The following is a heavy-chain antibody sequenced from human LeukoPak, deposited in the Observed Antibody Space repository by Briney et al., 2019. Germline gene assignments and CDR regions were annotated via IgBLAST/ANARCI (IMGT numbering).Heavy chain of an antibody. Sequence: GGFLRLSCAASGFTFSGHYMTWIRQAPGKGLEWVSYITNSGRDADYSDSVRGRFSTSRDNAKNSLYLQMNSLRPEDTAIYYCGRGHFGLDVWGKGTTVTVSS. CDR3: GRGHFGLDV. J-gene: IGHJ6*04. CDR1: GFTFSGHY. V-gene: IGHV3-11*06. CDR2: ITNSGRDA.